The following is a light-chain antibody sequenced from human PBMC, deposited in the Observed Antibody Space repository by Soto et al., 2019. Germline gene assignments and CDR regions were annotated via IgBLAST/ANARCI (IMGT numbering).Light chain of an antibody. CDR1: SSDVGGYNY. V-gene: IGLV2-14*01. CDR3: SSYTSSSLHV. CDR2: DVS. J-gene: IGLJ1*01. Sequence: QSALTQPASVSGSPGQSITISCTGTSSDVGGYNYVSWYQQLPSKAPKLMIYDVSDRPSGVSNRFSGSKSGNTASLTISGLQAEDEADYYCSSYTSSSLHVFGTGTKVTVL.